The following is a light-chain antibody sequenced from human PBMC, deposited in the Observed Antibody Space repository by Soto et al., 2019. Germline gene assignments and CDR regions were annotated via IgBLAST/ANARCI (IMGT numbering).Light chain of an antibody. CDR1: SSGVGGVKS. Sequence: QSVLSQPASVSGSPGQSITISCTETSSGVGGVKSISWYQQHPGKAPKLIIYDVTHRASGVSDRFSGSKSDDTASLSISDLQIEDEAQYYCTSYTSRSTVFGGGTKLTVL. CDR2: DVT. V-gene: IGLV2-14*03. J-gene: IGLJ2*01. CDR3: TSYTSRSTV.